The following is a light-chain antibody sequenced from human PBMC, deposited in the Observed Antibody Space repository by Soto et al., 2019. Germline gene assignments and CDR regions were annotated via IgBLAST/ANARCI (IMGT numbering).Light chain of an antibody. CDR2: GAS. CDR1: QSIDNNY. Sequence: VLTQSPGTVSLSPGERATLSCRASQSIDNNYLAWYQQKPGQAPRLLFYGASSRATGIPDRFSGSGSGTDFTLTISRLEPEDFAVYYCQQYGTSPKTFGQGTTVEIK. V-gene: IGKV3-20*01. CDR3: QQYGTSPKT. J-gene: IGKJ1*01.